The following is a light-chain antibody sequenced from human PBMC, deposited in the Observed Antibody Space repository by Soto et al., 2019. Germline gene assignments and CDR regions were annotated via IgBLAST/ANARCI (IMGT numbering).Light chain of an antibody. CDR1: SSDVGSFNF. Sequence: QSVLTQPASVSGAPGQSIAISCTGTSSDVGSFNFVSWYQQHPGKVPKLIIYEVSNRPSGVSSRFSGSKAGDTASLIISGLQAEDEADYYCLSWTTRRALVFGGGTQLTVL. J-gene: IGLJ2*01. CDR2: EVS. V-gene: IGLV2-14*01. CDR3: LSWTTRRALV.